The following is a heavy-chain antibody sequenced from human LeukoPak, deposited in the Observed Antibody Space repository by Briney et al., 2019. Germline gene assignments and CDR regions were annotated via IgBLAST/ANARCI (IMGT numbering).Heavy chain of an antibody. CDR2: ISAYNGNT. J-gene: IGHJ5*02. CDR3: SSTFGSGSYLHS. D-gene: IGHD3-10*01. Sequence: ASVKVSCKASGYSFTSYGISWVRQAPGQGLEWMGWISAYNGNTNYAQKFQGRVAMTTDTSTTTAYMELRSLRPEDTAFYYCSSTFGSGSYLHSWGQGTLVTVSS. CDR1: GYSFTSYG. V-gene: IGHV1-18*01.